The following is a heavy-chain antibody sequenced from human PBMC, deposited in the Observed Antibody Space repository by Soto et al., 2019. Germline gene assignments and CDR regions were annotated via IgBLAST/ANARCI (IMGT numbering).Heavy chain of an antibody. CDR2: IYYSGNS. D-gene: IGHD5-18*01. CDR3: ARTGPLKAWDTPKVPFDY. J-gene: IGHJ4*02. Sequence: SETLSLTCTVSGGSISSGGYYWSWIRQHPGKGLEWIGYIYYSGNSYYNPSLRSRVTISMDTSKQQFSLKLSSVTAADTAVYYCARTGPLKAWDTPKVPFDYWGQGTPVTVSS. V-gene: IGHV4-31*03. CDR1: GGSISSGGYY.